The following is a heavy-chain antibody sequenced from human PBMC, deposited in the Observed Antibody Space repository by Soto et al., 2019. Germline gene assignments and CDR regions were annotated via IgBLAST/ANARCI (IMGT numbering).Heavy chain of an antibody. D-gene: IGHD3-10*01. CDR1: GGTFSSYT. Sequence: QVQLVQSGAEVKKPGSSVKVSCTASGGTFSSYTISWVRQAPGQGLEWMGRIIPILGIANYAQKFQGRVTITADKSTSTAYMELSSLGSEDTAVYYCARVYYGSGSYYSDYYMDVWGKGTTVTASS. CDR3: ARVYYGSGSYYSDYYMDV. J-gene: IGHJ6*03. V-gene: IGHV1-69*02. CDR2: IIPILGIA.